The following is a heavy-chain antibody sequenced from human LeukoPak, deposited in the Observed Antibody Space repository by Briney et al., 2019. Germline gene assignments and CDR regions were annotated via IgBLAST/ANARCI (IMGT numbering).Heavy chain of an antibody. CDR3: TRTPERPGGY. CDR1: GFTFSSYS. V-gene: IGHV3-49*04. CDR2: IRSKAYGGTT. D-gene: IGHD1-14*01. Sequence: GGSLRLSCAASGFTFSSYSMNWARQAPGKGLEWVGFIRSKAYGGTTEYAASVKGRFTISRDDSKSIAYLQMNSLKTEDTAVYYCTRTPERPGGYWGQGTLVTVSS. J-gene: IGHJ4*02.